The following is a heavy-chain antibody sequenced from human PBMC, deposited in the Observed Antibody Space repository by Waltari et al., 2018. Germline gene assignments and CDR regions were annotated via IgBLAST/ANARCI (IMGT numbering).Heavy chain of an antibody. CDR3: ARGMSSVWYGPFDY. D-gene: IGHD6-19*01. J-gene: IGHJ4*02. CDR2: RYYSGNT. V-gene: IGHV4-59*08. Sequence: QVQLQESGPGLVKPSEPLSLTCTVSGGYINIYYWSWIRQPPGKGLEWIGYRYYSGNTIYNPTLESRVTMSADTSKNQFSLKLSSVTAADTAVYYCARGMSSVWYGPFDYWGQGTLVTVSS. CDR1: GGYINIYY.